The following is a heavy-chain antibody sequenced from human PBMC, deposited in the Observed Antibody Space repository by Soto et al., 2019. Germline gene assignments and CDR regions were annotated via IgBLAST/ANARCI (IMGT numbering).Heavy chain of an antibody. J-gene: IGHJ6*02. CDR2: IIPIFGTA. CDR1: GGTFSSYA. CDR3: ARDVHDYVEYGLINYYYGMDV. Sequence: GASVKVSCKASGGTFSSYAISWVRQAPGQGLEWMGGIIPIFGTANYAQKFQGRVTITADESTSTAYMELSSLRSEDTAVYYCARDVHDYVEYGLINYYYGMDVWGQGTTVTVS. D-gene: IGHD3-10*02. V-gene: IGHV1-69*13.